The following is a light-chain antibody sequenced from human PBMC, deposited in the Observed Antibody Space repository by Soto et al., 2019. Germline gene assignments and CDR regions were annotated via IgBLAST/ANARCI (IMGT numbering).Light chain of an antibody. Sequence: QLVLTQSPSASASLGASVKLTCTLSSGHSSYTIAWHQQQPEKGPRYLMKLNSDGSHNKGDGIPDRFSGSSSGAARYLTISSLQSEDDADYYCQTWGSGIVVFGGGTKVTVL. CDR1: SGHSSYT. V-gene: IGLV4-69*01. CDR3: QTWGSGIVV. CDR2: LNSDGSH. J-gene: IGLJ2*01.